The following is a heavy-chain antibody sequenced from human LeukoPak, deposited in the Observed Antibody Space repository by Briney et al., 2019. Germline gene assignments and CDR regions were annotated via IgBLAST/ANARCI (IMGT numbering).Heavy chain of an antibody. Sequence: SQTLSLTCTVSGGSISSGSYYWSWIRQLAGKGLEWIGRIYTSGSTNYNPSLKSRVTISVDTSKNQFSLKLSSVTAADTAVYYCARLGGYTLDAWGQGTMVTVSS. D-gene: IGHD5-18*01. J-gene: IGHJ3*01. V-gene: IGHV4-61*02. CDR2: IYTSGST. CDR3: ARLGGYTLDA. CDR1: GGSISSGSYY.